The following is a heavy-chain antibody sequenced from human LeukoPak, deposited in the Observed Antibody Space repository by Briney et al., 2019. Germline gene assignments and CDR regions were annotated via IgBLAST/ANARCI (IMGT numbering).Heavy chain of an antibody. D-gene: IGHD3-10*01. CDR3: ARAIWFGDKPFDY. J-gene: IGHJ4*02. V-gene: IGHV3-64*01. CDR2: ISSNGGST. Sequence: PGGSLRLSCAASGFTFSSYAMHLVRQAPGKGLEYVSAISSNGGSTYYANSVKGRFTISRDNSKNTLYLQMGSLRAEDMAVYYCARAIWFGDKPFDYWGQGTLVTVSS. CDR1: GFTFSSYA.